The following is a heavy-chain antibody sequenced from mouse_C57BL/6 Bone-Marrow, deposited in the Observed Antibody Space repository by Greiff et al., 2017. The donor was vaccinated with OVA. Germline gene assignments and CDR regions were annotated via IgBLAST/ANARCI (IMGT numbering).Heavy chain of an antibody. CDR3: ARHRKLGGYFDY. Sequence: EVKVVESGGGLVQPGGSLKLSCAASGFTFSDYGMAWVRQAPRKGPEWVAFISNLAYSIYYADTVTGRFTISRENAKNTLYLEMSSLRSEDTAMYYCARHRKLGGYFDYWGQGTTLTVSS. CDR1: GFTFSDYG. J-gene: IGHJ2*01. V-gene: IGHV5-15*01. CDR2: ISNLAYSI. D-gene: IGHD4-1*01.